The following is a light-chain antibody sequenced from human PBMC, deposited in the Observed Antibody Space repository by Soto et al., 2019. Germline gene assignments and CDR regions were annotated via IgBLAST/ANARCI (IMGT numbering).Light chain of an antibody. CDR3: QRYNSNSRT. Sequence: DIPMTQSPSTRSASVGSRDTITCRATQNVNSRVAWNQQKPGKASKFLVYDASNLESGVPSRFTGRGSGTEFTLTIRSLQPDDFATYFCQRYNSNSRTFGLGTRVDVK. J-gene: IGKJ1*01. V-gene: IGKV1-5*01. CDR1: QNVNSR. CDR2: DAS.